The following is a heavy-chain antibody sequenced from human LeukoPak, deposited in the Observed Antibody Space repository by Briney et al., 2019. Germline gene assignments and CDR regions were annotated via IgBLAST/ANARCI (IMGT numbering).Heavy chain of an antibody. V-gene: IGHV4-31*03. CDR3: ARDVLR. J-gene: IGHJ4*02. CDR2: IYKTGST. CDR1: GDSITSGGYY. Sequence: ASETLSLTCIVSGDSITSGGYYWSWIRQRPGKGLEWIGYIYKTGSTYYNPSLKSRVTMSVDTSRNQFSLKVNSVTAADTAVYYCARDVLRWGQGTLVTVSS.